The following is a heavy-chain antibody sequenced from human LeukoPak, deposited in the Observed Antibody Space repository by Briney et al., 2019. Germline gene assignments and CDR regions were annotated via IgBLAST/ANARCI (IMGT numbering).Heavy chain of an antibody. Sequence: GGSLRLSCEASGFTFSNDFMTWVRQAPGEGLEWVAVISYDGSNKYYADSVKGRFTISRDNSKNTLYLQMNSLRAEDTAVYYCAKEVEYYGSGSYMDYWGQGTLVTVSS. J-gene: IGHJ4*02. CDR2: ISYDGSNK. D-gene: IGHD3-10*01. CDR1: GFTFSNDF. CDR3: AKEVEYYGSGSYMDY. V-gene: IGHV3-30*18.